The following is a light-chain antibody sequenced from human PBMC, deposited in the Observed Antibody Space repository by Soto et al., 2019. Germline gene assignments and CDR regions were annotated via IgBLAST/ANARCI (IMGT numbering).Light chain of an antibody. J-gene: IGKJ4*01. Sequence: AIRLTQSPSSLSASTGDRVTITCRASQGISSYLAWYLQKPGKAPKLLIYAASTLQSGVPSRFSGSGSGTDFTLTISCLQSEDFATYYCQQYYSYPLLTFGGGTKVDIK. CDR2: AAS. CDR1: QGISSY. CDR3: QQYYSYPLLT. V-gene: IGKV1-8*01.